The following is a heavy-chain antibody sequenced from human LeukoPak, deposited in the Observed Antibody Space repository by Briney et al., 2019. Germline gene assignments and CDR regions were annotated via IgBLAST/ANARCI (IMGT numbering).Heavy chain of an antibody. Sequence: SVKVSCKASGCTFSSYAISWVRQAPGQGLEWMGGIIPIFGTANYAQKFQGRVTITADKSTSTAYMELSSLRSEDTAVYYCARVVAVAGHYYYYYMDVWGKGTTVTVSS. V-gene: IGHV1-69*06. CDR1: GCTFSSYA. CDR2: IIPIFGTA. D-gene: IGHD6-19*01. CDR3: ARVVAVAGHYYYYYMDV. J-gene: IGHJ6*03.